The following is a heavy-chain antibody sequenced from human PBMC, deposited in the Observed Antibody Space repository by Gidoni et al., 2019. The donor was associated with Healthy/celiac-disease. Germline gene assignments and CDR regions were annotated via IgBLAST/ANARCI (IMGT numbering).Heavy chain of an antibody. D-gene: IGHD6-19*01. CDR3: ARSTFSSSSGWRLSHYYYYGMDV. CDR2: IYPGDSDT. CDR1: GYSFTSYW. Sequence: EVQLVQSGAEVKKPGESLKISGKGSGYSFTSYWIGWVRQMPGKGLEWMGIIYPGDSDTRYSPSFQGQVTISADKSISTAYLQWSSLKASDTAMYYCARSTFSSSSGWRLSHYYYYGMDVWGQGTTVTVSS. V-gene: IGHV5-51*01. J-gene: IGHJ6*02.